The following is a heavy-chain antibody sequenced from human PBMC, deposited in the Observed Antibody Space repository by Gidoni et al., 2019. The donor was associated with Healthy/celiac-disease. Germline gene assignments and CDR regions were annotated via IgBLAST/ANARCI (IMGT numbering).Heavy chain of an antibody. V-gene: IGHV3-21*01. J-gene: IGHJ4*02. D-gene: IGHD3-10*01. CDR1: GFTFSSSS. CDR3: ARDHFYVSYYYGSGSYSYPYYFDY. Sequence: EVQLVESGGGLVKPGGSLSLSCAASGFTFSSSSMNWVRHAPGKGLEWVSSISSSSSYIYYADSVKGRFTIARDNAKNSLYLQMNSLIAEDTAVYYCARDHFYVSYYYGSGSYSYPYYFDYWGQGTLVTVSS. CDR2: ISSSSSYI.